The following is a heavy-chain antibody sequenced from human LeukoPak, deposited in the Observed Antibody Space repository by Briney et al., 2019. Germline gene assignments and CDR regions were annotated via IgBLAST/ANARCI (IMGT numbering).Heavy chain of an antibody. CDR1: GFSLSTSGVG. D-gene: IGHD3-22*01. J-gene: IGHJ4*02. CDR2: IYWNDDK. CDR3: AHRPRGLYYYDSSGYSYFDY. Sequence: ESGPTLVNPTQTLTLTCTFSGFSLSTSGVGVGWIRQPPGKALEWLALIYWNDDKRYSPSLKSRLTITKDTSKNQVVLTMTNTDPVDTATYYCAHRPRGLYYYDSSGYSYFDYWGQGTLVTVSS. V-gene: IGHV2-5*01.